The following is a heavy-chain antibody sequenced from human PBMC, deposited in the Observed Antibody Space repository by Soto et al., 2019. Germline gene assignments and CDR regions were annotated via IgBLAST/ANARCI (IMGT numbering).Heavy chain of an antibody. CDR3: AKSREAPHGWGR. CDR2: ISGSGGST. D-gene: IGHD3-16*01. V-gene: IGHV3-23*01. CDR1: GCSFSSYA. Sequence: DGSRRLSCAASGCSFSSYAMSWVRQAPGKGLEWVSAISGSGGSTYYAGSVKGRFTISRDNSKNTLYLQMNSLRAEDTAVYYGAKSREAPHGWGRWGQGTRVTVSS. J-gene: IGHJ4*02.